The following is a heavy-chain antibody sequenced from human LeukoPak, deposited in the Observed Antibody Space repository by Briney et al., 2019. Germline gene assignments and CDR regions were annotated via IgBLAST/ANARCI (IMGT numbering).Heavy chain of an antibody. D-gene: IGHD6-19*01. J-gene: IGHJ5*02. V-gene: IGHV1-2*02. Sequence: ASVKVSCKASGYTFTGYYMHWERQAPGQGPEWMGCINPNSGGTNYAQKFQGRVTMTRDTSLSTVYMELSRLRSDDTAVYYCATQATSGWHFSWGQGTLVAVSS. CDR2: INPNSGGT. CDR1: GYTFTGYY. CDR3: ATQATSGWHFS.